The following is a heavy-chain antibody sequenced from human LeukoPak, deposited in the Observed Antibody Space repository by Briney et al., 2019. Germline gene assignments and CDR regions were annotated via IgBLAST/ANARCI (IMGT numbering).Heavy chain of an antibody. CDR3: ARGRYSSSSVGFRFDY. D-gene: IGHD6-6*01. Sequence: SVKVSCKASGGTFSSYAISWVRQAPGQGLEWMGRIIPIFGTANYAQKFQGRATITTDESTSTAYMELSSLRSEDTAVYYCARGRYSSSSVGFRFDYWGQGTLVTVSS. CDR1: GGTFSSYA. J-gene: IGHJ4*02. CDR2: IIPIFGTA. V-gene: IGHV1-69*05.